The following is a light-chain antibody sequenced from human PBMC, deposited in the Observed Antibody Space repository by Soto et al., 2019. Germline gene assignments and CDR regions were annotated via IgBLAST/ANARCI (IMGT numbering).Light chain of an antibody. Sequence: QSVLTQPPSVSAAPGQKVTISCSGSTSNIGTNYVSWYQQLPGTAPKPLIYDNNKRPSGIPDRFSGSKSGTSATLGITGLQTGDEADYYCGTWDVTLRVGVFGGGTQLTVL. V-gene: IGLV1-51*01. CDR1: TSNIGTNY. CDR2: DNN. CDR3: GTWDVTLRVGV. J-gene: IGLJ3*02.